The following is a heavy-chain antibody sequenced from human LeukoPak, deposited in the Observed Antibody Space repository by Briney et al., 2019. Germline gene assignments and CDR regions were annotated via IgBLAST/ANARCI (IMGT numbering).Heavy chain of an antibody. V-gene: IGHV4-59*01. Sequence: SETLSLTCTVSGGSISSYYWSWIRQPPEKGLEWIGYIYYSGSTNYNPSLKSRVTISVDTSKNQFSLKLSSVTAADTAVYYCARLGGSQIDWGQGTLVTVSS. J-gene: IGHJ4*02. CDR1: GGSISSYY. CDR3: ARLGGSQID. D-gene: IGHD1-26*01. CDR2: IYYSGST.